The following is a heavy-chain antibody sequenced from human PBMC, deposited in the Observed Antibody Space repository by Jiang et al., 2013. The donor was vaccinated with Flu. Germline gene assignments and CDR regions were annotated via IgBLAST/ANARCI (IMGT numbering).Heavy chain of an antibody. CDR2: IYPGDSDT. Sequence: GAEVKKPGESLKISCKGSGYXFTSYWIGWVRQMPGKGLEWMGIIYPGDSDTRYSPSFQGQVTISADKSISTAYLQWSSLKASDTAMYYCARDLYCTNGVCLHGYAFDIWGQGTMVTVSS. V-gene: IGHV5-51*01. CDR3: ARDLYCTNGVCLHGYAFDI. CDR1: GYXFTSYW. J-gene: IGHJ3*02. D-gene: IGHD2-8*01.